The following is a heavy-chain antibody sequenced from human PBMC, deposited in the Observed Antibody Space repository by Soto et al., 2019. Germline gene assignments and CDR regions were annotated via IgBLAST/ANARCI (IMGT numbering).Heavy chain of an antibody. CDR3: AKVRASYLSASYFYYGLDV. D-gene: IGHD3-10*01. Sequence: EVQLLESGGGLVRTGESLRLSCAASGFTFSHYVLSWVRQAPGRGLEWVSSISGSGSSVYLADSVRGRFTMSRDLSRNMVSLQMNRLRAEDTAIYYCAKVRASYLSASYFYYGLDVWGQGTTVTVSS. CDR2: ISGSGSSV. V-gene: IGHV3-23*01. J-gene: IGHJ6*02. CDR1: GFTFSHYV.